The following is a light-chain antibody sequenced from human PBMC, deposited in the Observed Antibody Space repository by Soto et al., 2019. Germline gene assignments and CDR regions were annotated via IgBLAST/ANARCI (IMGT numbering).Light chain of an antibody. CDR2: GAS. V-gene: IGKV3-15*01. CDR3: QQYNNWPPLT. CDR1: QSVSSN. J-gene: IGKJ4*01. Sequence: EIVMTQSPATLSGSAGERATLSCRASQSVSSNLAWYQQKPGQAPRLLIYGASTRATGIPARFSGSGSGTEFTLTISSLQSEDFAVYYCQQYNNWPPLTFGGGTKVDIK.